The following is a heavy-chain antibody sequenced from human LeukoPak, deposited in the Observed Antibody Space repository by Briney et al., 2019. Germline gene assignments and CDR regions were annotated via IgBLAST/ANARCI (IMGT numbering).Heavy chain of an antibody. D-gene: IGHD3-22*01. CDR1: GFTFSSYS. Sequence: GGSLRLTCAASGFTFSSYSMNWVRQAPGKGLEWVSHITASGTAMFYADSVKGRFTISRDNAKNSLYLQMNSLRDEDTAVYYCTTRPTYYYDSSGEKYYFDYWGQGTLVTVSP. J-gene: IGHJ4*02. CDR3: TTRPTYYYDSSGEKYYFDY. V-gene: IGHV3-48*02. CDR2: ITASGTAM.